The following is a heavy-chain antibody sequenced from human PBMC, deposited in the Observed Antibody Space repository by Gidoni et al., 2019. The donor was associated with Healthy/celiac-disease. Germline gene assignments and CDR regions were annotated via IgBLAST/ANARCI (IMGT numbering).Heavy chain of an antibody. J-gene: IGHJ5*02. V-gene: IGHV1-18*01. CDR1: GYTFTSYG. CDR2: ISAYNGNT. Sequence: QVQLVQSGAEVTKPGASVKVSCKASGYTFTSYGISWVRQAPGHGLEWMGWISAYNGNTNYAQKLQGRVTMTTDTSTSTAYMELRSLRSDDTAVYYCARDGYGYSSSPARWFDPWGQGTLVTVSS. CDR3: ARDGYGYSSSPARWFDP. D-gene: IGHD6-6*01.